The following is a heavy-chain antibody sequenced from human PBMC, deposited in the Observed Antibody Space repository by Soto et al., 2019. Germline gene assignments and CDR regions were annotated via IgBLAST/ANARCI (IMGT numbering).Heavy chain of an antibody. Sequence: APVNVSCKASRYTFTGYTMHWVRQSPGQGPEWMGWIYPNNGETTYARNFQGRVTMTWNSSTSTAYMELSSLTSEDTAVYYCATMIRGLIHWLDPWGQGTLVTVSS. CDR1: RYTFTGYT. J-gene: IGHJ5*02. V-gene: IGHV1-2*02. D-gene: IGHD3-16*01. CDR2: IYPNNGET. CDR3: ATMIRGLIHWLDP.